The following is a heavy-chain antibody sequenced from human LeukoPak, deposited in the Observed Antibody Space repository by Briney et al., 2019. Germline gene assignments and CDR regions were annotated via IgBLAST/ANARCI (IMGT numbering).Heavy chain of an antibody. V-gene: IGHV3-23*01. CDR3: AIDFWSGYYYYYYMDV. J-gene: IGHJ6*03. D-gene: IGHD3-3*01. CDR2: ISGSGGST. Sequence: GGSLRLSCAASGFTFSSYAMSWVRQAPGKGLEWVSAISGSGGSTYYADSVKGRFTISRDNSKNTLYLQMNSLRAEDTAVYYCAIDFWSGYYYYYYMDVWGKGTTVTVSS. CDR1: GFTFSSYA.